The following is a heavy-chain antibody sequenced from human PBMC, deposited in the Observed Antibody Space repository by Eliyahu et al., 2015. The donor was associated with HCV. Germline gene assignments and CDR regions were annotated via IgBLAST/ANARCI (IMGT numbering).Heavy chain of an antibody. CDR2: LDLNLNQQ. Sequence: EVQLEQSGAEVQGPGATVXISCRVFGSMFTARPIHWVRKAPGKGLQWMGLLDLNLNQQIYAEKFQGRVIITADTSTDTAYIELSRLTSEDTAVYYCTTPLLSAFDVWGHGTKVTVSS. D-gene: IGHD2-21*01. V-gene: IGHV1-69-2*01. CDR3: TTPLLSAFDV. CDR1: GSMFTARP. J-gene: IGHJ3*01.